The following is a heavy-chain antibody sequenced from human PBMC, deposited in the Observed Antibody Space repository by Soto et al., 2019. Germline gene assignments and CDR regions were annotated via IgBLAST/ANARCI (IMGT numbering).Heavy chain of an antibody. J-gene: IGHJ4*01. CDR1: GGSISSSSYY. CDR2: IYYSGST. Sequence: SETLSLTCTASGGSISSSSYYWGWIRQPPGKGLDWIGSIYYSGSTYYNPSLKSRVIISVDTSKNQFSLKLSSVTAADTAVYYCARLEGYSYGLPDYWGHGTLVTVAS. D-gene: IGHD5-18*01. V-gene: IGHV4-39*01. CDR3: ARLEGYSYGLPDY.